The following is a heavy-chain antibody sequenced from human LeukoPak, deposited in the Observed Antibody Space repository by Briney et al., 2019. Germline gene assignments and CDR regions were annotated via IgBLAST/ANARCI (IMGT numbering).Heavy chain of an antibody. CDR2: IDTSGNT. D-gene: IGHD5-24*01. V-gene: IGHV4-4*09. CDR1: GDSITSFY. J-gene: IGHJ3*02. Sequence: PSETLSLTCTVSGDSITSFYWSWIRQPPGKGLEWLGYIDTSGNTGYNPSLDSRASISEDTSNNQFSLKLSSVTAADTAAYYCARHGREKATRNQGDAFDIWGQGTMVIVSS. CDR3: ARHGREKATRNQGDAFDI.